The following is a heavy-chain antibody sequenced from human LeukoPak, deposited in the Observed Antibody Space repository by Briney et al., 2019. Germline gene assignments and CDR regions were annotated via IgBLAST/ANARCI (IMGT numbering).Heavy chain of an antibody. CDR1: GFTFDDYG. CDR2: INWNGGST. Sequence: GGSLRLSCAASGFTFDDYGMSWVRQAPGKGLEWVSGINWNGGSTGYADSVKGRFTISRDNAKNSLYLQMNSLRAEDTALYYCARENKWLPTSDAFDIWGQGTMVTVSS. V-gene: IGHV3-20*04. D-gene: IGHD3-22*01. J-gene: IGHJ3*02. CDR3: ARENKWLPTSDAFDI.